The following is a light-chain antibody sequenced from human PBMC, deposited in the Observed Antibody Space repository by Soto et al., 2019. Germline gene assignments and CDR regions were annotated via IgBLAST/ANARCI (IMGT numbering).Light chain of an antibody. CDR1: QLISSY. J-gene: IGKJ4*01. CDR2: GAT. Sequence: DIQMTQFPSSLSASVGDRVTITCQASQLISSYLNWYQQKPGKAPTLLIHGATSLQSGVPSRFSGSESGTDFTLTISSLQPEDFATYYCQQSYSTPLAFGGGTKVEIK. CDR3: QQSYSTPLA. V-gene: IGKV1-39*01.